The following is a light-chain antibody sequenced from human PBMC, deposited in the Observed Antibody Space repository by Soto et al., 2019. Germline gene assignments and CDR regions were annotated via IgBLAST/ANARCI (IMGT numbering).Light chain of an antibody. CDR2: VAS. V-gene: IGKV1-5*01. J-gene: IGKJ1*01. CDR1: QSISGW. Sequence: DIQMTQYPSTLSASVGDRVTITCRASQSISGWLAWYQQIPGKAPRLLMYVASTLQSGVPSRFSGSGSTTDFTLTISRLQPDDFATYYCQQYSSYSLTFGQGTKV. CDR3: QQYSSYSLT.